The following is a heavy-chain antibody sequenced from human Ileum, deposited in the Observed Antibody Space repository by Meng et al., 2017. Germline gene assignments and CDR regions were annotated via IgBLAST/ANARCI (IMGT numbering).Heavy chain of an antibody. CDR1: GGAFSSSA. CDR3: ASDCSGGGCFDP. V-gene: IGHV1-69*10. D-gene: IGHD2-15*01. J-gene: IGHJ5*02. Sequence: QVQLVQSGAEVKYPGSSVTVSCKASGGAFSSSAIGWLRQAPGRGLEWMGGIIPILNASTYAQNFKGRVTLSADMATTTVYMELSSLTSDDTAVYFCASDCSGGGCFDPWGQGTLVTVPQ. CDR2: IIPILNAS.